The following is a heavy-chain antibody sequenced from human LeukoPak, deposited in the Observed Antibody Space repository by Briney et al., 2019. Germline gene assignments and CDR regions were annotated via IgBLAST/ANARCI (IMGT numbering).Heavy chain of an antibody. V-gene: IGHV3-53*01. J-gene: IGHJ4*02. D-gene: IGHD2-15*01. CDR2: IFSGGST. CDR1: GFTFDDYG. Sequence: GGSLRLSCAASGFTFDDYGMSWVRQAPGKGLEWVSVIFSGGSTYYADSVKGRFTISRDNSKNTLYLQMNSLRAEDTAVYYCARGYCSGGSCYYFDYWGQGTLVTVSS. CDR3: ARGYCSGGSCYYFDY.